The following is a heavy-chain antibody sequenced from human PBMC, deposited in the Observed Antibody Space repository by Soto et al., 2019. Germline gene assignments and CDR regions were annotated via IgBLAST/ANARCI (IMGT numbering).Heavy chain of an antibody. Sequence: SETLSLTCTVSGGSVSSGYYYWSWIRQPPGRGLEWIGYVYYSGSTNYNPSLKSRVTISLDTSQNQFSLKLSSVTAADTAIYCCARITTRSNGMDVWGQGTTVTVSS. CDR3: ARITTRSNGMDV. CDR2: VYYSGST. J-gene: IGHJ6*02. CDR1: GGSVSSGYYY. D-gene: IGHD6-6*01. V-gene: IGHV4-61*01.